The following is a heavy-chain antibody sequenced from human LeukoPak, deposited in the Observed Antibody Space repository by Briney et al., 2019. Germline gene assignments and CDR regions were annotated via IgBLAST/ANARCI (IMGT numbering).Heavy chain of an antibody. CDR1: GYSISSGYY. D-gene: IGHD2-2*01. V-gene: IGHV4-38-2*01. CDR3: ARSVIVVVPAAALSFQH. Sequence: SETLSLTCAVSGYSISSGYYWGWIRQPPGQGLEWIGSIYHSGSTYYNPSLKSRVTISVDTSKNQFSLKLSSVTAADTAVYYCARSVIVVVPAAALSFQHWGQGTLATVSS. CDR2: IYHSGST. J-gene: IGHJ1*01.